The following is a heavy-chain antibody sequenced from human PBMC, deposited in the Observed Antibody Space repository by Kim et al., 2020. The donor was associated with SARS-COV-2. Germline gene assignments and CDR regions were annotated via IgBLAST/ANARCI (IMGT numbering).Heavy chain of an antibody. J-gene: IGHJ4*02. D-gene: IGHD3-16*01. CDR3: SKEHPSVGLPTFES. CDR2: ITNNNGKT. CDR1: GFTVSRYA. Sequence: GGSLRLSCAASGFTVSRYAMNWVRQAPGKGPEWVSAITNNNGKTYYADSVKGRFTITRDESDNTVYLQMNSLRVEDTALYYCSKEHPSVGLPTFESWSQG. V-gene: IGHV3-23*01.